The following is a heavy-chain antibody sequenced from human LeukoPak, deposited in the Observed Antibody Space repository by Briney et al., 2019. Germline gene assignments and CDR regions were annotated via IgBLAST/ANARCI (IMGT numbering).Heavy chain of an antibody. CDR3: ARVGCSSTSCYNWGFGDY. Sequence: ASVKVSCKASGYTFTSYGISWVRQAPGQGLEWMGWISAYNGNTNYAQKLQGRVTMTTDTSTSTAYMELRSLRSDDTAVYYCARVGCSSTSCYNWGFGDYWGQGTLVTVSS. J-gene: IGHJ4*02. V-gene: IGHV1-18*01. CDR2: ISAYNGNT. D-gene: IGHD2-2*02. CDR1: GYTFTSYG.